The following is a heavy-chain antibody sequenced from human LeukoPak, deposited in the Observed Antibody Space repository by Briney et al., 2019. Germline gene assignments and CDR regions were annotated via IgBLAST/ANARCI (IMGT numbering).Heavy chain of an antibody. J-gene: IGHJ4*02. CDR3: ARDMWELLPGGE. V-gene: IGHV1-18*01. CDR2: ISAYNGNT. D-gene: IGHD1-26*01. CDR1: DYNFDSYG. Sequence: GASVKVSCKTSDYNFDSYGISWVRQAPGQGLEWMGWISAYNGNTHYAQKFQGRVTMSKDTSTSTVYMELRSLRSDDTAVYYCARDMWELLPGGEWGQGTLVTVSS.